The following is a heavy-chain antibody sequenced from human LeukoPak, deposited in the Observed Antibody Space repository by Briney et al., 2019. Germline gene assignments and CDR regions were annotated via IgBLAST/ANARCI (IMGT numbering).Heavy chain of an antibody. CDR1: GGSISSSSYY. Sequence: PSETLSLTCTVSGGSISSSSYYWGWIRQPPGKGLEWIGSIYYSGSTYYNPSLKSRVTISVDTSKNQFSLKLSSVAAADTAVYYCARTLYSSSWGRGIRGYYYYMDVWGKGTTVTVSS. J-gene: IGHJ6*03. V-gene: IGHV4-39*01. CDR2: IYYSGST. CDR3: ARTLYSSSWGRGIRGYYYYMDV. D-gene: IGHD6-13*01.